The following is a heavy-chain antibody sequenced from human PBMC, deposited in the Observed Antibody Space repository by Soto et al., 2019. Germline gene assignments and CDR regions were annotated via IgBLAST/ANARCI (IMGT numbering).Heavy chain of an antibody. CDR2: IYHSGST. J-gene: IGHJ4*02. V-gene: IGHV4-30-2*01. CDR1: GGSISSDGYS. CDR3: ARGDTMIVGRFDY. Sequence: QLQLQESGSGLVKPSQTLSLTCAVSGGSISSDGYSWSWIRQPPGKGLEWIGYIYHSGSTYYNPSLKTRVTISVDRSKNQFSLKLSSVTAADTAVYYCARGDTMIVGRFDYWGQGTLVTVSS. D-gene: IGHD3-22*01.